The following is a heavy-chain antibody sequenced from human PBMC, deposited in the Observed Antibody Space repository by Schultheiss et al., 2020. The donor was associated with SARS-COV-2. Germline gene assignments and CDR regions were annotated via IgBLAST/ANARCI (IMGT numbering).Heavy chain of an antibody. J-gene: IGHJ5*02. Sequence: GGSLRLSCAASGFTFSSYAMHWVRQAPGKGLEWVAVISYDGSNKYYADSVKGRFTVSRDNAKNSLYLQMSSLRAEDTAVYYCARYGGLVAPENWFDPWGQGTLVTVSS. V-gene: IGHV3-30-3*01. D-gene: IGHD3-16*01. CDR2: ISYDGSNK. CDR3: ARYGGLVAPENWFDP. CDR1: GFTFSSYA.